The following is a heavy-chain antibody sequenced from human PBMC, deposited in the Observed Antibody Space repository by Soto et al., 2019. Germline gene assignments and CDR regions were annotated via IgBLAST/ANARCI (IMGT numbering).Heavy chain of an antibody. Sequence: SETLSLTCAVSGYSISSGYYWGWIRQPPGKGLEWIGSIYHSGSTYYNPSLKSRVAISVDTSKNQFSLKLSSVTAADTAVYYCARDAYDYWSWFKRFDPWGQGTLVTVSS. CDR3: ARDAYDYWSWFKRFDP. CDR1: GYSISSGYY. CDR2: IYHSGST. D-gene: IGHD3-3*01. V-gene: IGHV4-38-2*02. J-gene: IGHJ5*02.